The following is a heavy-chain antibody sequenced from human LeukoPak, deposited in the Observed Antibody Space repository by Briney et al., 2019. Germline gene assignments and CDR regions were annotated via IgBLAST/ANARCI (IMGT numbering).Heavy chain of an antibody. CDR2: VYHSGST. CDR1: GYSISSGYY. D-gene: IGHD3-10*01. J-gene: IGHJ5*02. Sequence: PSETLSLTCTVSGYSISSGYYWGWIQQPPGKGLEWIGSVYHSGSTYYNPSLKSRVTISVDTSKNQFSLKLSSVTAADTAVYYCARVNTLIRGIGWFDPWGQGILVTVSS. V-gene: IGHV4-38-2*02. CDR3: ARVNTLIRGIGWFDP.